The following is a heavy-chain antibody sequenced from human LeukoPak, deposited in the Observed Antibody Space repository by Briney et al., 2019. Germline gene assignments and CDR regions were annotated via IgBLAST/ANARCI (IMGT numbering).Heavy chain of an antibody. CDR2: IYHSGST. D-gene: IGHD4-17*01. V-gene: IGHV4-59*12. CDR1: GGSISSYY. Sequence: SETLSLTCTVSGGSISSYYWSWIRQPPGKGLEWIGFIYHSGSTNNNPSLKSRVTISVDTSKNQFSLKLTSVTAADTAVYYCARDLGSAYGVPRWFDPWGQGTLVTVSS. J-gene: IGHJ5*02. CDR3: ARDLGSAYGVPRWFDP.